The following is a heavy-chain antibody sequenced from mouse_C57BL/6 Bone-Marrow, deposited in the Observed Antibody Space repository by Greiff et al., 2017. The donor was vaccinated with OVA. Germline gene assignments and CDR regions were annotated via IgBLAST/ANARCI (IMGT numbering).Heavy chain of an antibody. D-gene: IGHD4-1*01. CDR2: IRHKANGYST. Sequence: EVNLVESGGGLVQPGASLRLSCAASGFTFTDYYMSWVRQPPGKAPEWLALIRHKANGYSTEYTVSVKGPFTISRDNSQNMHYLRMNTLRAEDSATYYCVKVWDGALDYWGQGTTVTVSS. CDR3: VKVWDGALDY. J-gene: IGHJ4*01. CDR1: GFTFTDYY. V-gene: IGHV7-4*01.